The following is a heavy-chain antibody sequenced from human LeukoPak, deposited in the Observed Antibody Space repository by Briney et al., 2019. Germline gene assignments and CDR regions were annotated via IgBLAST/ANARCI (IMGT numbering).Heavy chain of an antibody. Sequence: ASVKVSCKASGYTFTGYYMHWVRQAPGQGLEWMGWINPNSGGTNYAQKFQGRVNMTRDTSISTAYMELSRLRSDDTAVYYCARDLRRPQSGIVDPWGQGTLVTVSS. V-gene: IGHV1-2*02. CDR1: GYTFTGYY. D-gene: IGHD2-21*01. J-gene: IGHJ5*02. CDR2: INPNSGGT. CDR3: ARDLRRPQSGIVDP.